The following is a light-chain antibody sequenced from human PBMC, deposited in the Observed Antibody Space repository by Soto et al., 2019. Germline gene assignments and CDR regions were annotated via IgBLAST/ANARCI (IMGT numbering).Light chain of an antibody. CDR2: SNN. Sequence: QSVLTQPPSASGTPGQRVTISCSGSSSNIGINTVNWYQQLPGTAPKLLFYSNNQRPSGVPDRFSGSKSGTSASLAISGLQSEDEADYYCAAWDDSLNGYVFGTGTKVTV. CDR3: AAWDDSLNGYV. V-gene: IGLV1-44*01. J-gene: IGLJ1*01. CDR1: SSNIGINT.